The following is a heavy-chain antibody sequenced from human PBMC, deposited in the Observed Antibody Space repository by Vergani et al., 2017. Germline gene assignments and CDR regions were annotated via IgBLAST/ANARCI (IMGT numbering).Heavy chain of an antibody. V-gene: IGHV3-15*01. Sequence: EVQLVESGGGLVKPGGSLRLSCAASGFTFSNAWMSWVRQAPGKGLEWVGRIKSKTDGGTTDYAAPVKGRFTISRDDSKNTLYLQMNSLKTEDTAVYYCTRCYSNGDRRRYYYYYYYMDVWGKGTTVTVSS. D-gene: IGHD4-11*01. J-gene: IGHJ6*03. CDR3: TRCYSNGDRRRYYYYYYYMDV. CDR2: IKSKTDGGTT. CDR1: GFTFSNAW.